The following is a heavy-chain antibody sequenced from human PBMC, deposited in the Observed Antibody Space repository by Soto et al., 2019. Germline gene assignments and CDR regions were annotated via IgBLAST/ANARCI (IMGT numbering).Heavy chain of an antibody. CDR3: AKMSSTYSYGPVFF. CDR2: ISGSGTNI. J-gene: IGHJ4*02. V-gene: IGHV3-11*01. D-gene: IGHD2-2*01. CDR1: GFSFSDYY. Sequence: GGSLRLSCSASGFSFSDYYMTWVRQAPGKGLEWISYISGSGTNIYYAESVEGRFTISRDNARNSVHLQMNDLRGGDTARYFCAKMSSTYSYGPVFFWGQGTLVTVCS.